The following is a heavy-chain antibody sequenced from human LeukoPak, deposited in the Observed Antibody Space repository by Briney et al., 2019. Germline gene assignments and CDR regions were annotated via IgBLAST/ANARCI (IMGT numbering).Heavy chain of an antibody. CDR1: GGTISSGDYY. D-gene: IGHD3-3*01. J-gene: IGHJ4*02. CDR3: ARVGAAVY. CDR2: IYYSGST. Sequence: SQSLSPTCTVSGGTISSGDYYWSWIRQPPGKGLEWIGYIYYSGSTYYNPPLKSRVTISVDTSKNQFSLKLSSVTAADTAVYYCARVGAAVYWGQGTLVTVSS. V-gene: IGHV4-30-4*08.